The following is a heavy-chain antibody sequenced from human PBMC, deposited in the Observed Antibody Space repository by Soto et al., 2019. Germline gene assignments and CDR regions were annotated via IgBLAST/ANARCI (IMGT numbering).Heavy chain of an antibody. CDR3: ARGYCGGSGCYPRRDAFDD. CDR2: INPSTSHI. CDR1: GFTFSSYH. Sequence: EVQLVESGGGLVMPGGSLRLSCAASGFTFSSYHMNWVRQAPGKGLEWVSSINPSTSHIYYADSVRGRFTISRDNSKNSLYLQMKHLRTEDAAVYYFARGYCGGSGCYPRRDAFDDCGQGTMVTVSS. J-gene: IGHJ3*01. V-gene: IGHV3-21*04. D-gene: IGHD2-15*01.